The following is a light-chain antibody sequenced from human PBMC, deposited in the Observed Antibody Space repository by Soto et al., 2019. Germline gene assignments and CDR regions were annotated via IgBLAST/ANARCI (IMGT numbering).Light chain of an antibody. J-gene: IGLJ3*02. CDR2: EVN. CDR1: SSDVGSYDR. Sequence: QSALTQPASVSGSPGQSIAISCTGTSSDVGSYDRVSWYQHHPGKAPTLMIYEVNKRPSGVSNRFSGSKSGNTASLTISGLQAEDEAYYYCCSSIGSPNWVFGGGTKLTVL. CDR3: CSSIGSPNWV. V-gene: IGLV2-23*02.